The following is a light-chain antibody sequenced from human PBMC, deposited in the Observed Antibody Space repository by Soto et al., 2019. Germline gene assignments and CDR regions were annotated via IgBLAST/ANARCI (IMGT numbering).Light chain of an antibody. V-gene: IGLV2-23*01. CDR1: NSDLGSYDL. CDR3: CSYAGSGTYV. CDR2: EAT. Sequence: QSALTQPASVSGSLRQSITISCTGTNSDLGSYDLVSWYQKHPGKAPKVILYEATKRPSGVSNRFSGSKSGNTASLTISGLQAEDEADYYCCSYAGSGTYVFGTGTKVTVL. J-gene: IGLJ1*01.